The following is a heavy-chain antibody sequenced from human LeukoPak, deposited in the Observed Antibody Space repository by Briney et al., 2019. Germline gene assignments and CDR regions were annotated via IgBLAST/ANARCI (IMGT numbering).Heavy chain of an antibody. CDR3: ARAYCRGGSCYSGDAFDI. CDR1: GFAFSTYS. J-gene: IGHJ3*02. CDR2: ISSSSSYI. V-gene: IGHV3-21*01. Sequence: GGSLRLSCAASGFAFSTYSMNWVRQAPWKGLEWVSSISSSSSYIYSSDSMRGRFTISRDNAKNSLYLQMNSLRAEDTAVYYCARAYCRGGSCYSGDAFDIWGQGTMVTVSS. D-gene: IGHD2-15*01.